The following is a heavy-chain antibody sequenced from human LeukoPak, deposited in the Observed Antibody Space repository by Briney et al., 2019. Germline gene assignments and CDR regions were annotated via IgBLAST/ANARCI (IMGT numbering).Heavy chain of an antibody. Sequence: PSETLSLTCAVYGGSFSGYYWSRIRQPPGKRLEWIGEINHSGSTNYNPSLKSRVTISVDTSKNQFSLKLSSVTAADTAVYYCARGRRLLAAAGVKEFDYWGQGTLVTVSS. CDR3: ARGRRLLAAAGVKEFDY. CDR1: GGSFSGYY. D-gene: IGHD6-13*01. J-gene: IGHJ4*02. CDR2: INHSGST. V-gene: IGHV4-34*01.